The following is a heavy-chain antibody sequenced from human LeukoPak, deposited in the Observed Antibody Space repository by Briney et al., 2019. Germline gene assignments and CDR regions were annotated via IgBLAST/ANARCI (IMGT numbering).Heavy chain of an antibody. Sequence: GGSLRLSCAASGFTFSSYGKHWVRQAPGKGLEWVAVIWYDGSNKYYADSVKGRFTISRDNSKNTLYLQMNSLRAEDTAVYYCARDPDQYCSSTSCSYYFDYWGQGTLVTVSS. CDR1: GFTFSSYG. D-gene: IGHD2-2*01. V-gene: IGHV3-33*01. CDR2: IWYDGSNK. CDR3: ARDPDQYCSSTSCSYYFDY. J-gene: IGHJ4*02.